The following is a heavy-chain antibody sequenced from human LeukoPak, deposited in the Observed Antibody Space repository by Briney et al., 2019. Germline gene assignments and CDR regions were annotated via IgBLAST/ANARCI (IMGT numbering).Heavy chain of an antibody. CDR2: IQYDRTNE. CDR3: ARLAVAGTKINDAFDI. Sequence: GGSLRLSCAASAFTFSSYGMHWVRQAPGKGLEWVAYIQYDRTNEQYAHSVKGRFRISRDNSNNILYLQMNSLRTEDTAVYYCARLAVAGTKINDAFDIWGQGTMVAVSS. D-gene: IGHD6-19*01. CDR1: AFTFSSYG. V-gene: IGHV3-30*02. J-gene: IGHJ3*02.